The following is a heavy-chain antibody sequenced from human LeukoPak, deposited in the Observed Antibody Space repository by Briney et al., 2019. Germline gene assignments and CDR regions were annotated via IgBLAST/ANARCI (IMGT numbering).Heavy chain of an antibody. D-gene: IGHD3-22*01. CDR2: ISAYNGNT. CDR3: ARDRSYYDSSGDDFDY. V-gene: IGHV1-18*01. J-gene: IGHJ4*02. CDR1: GYTFTSNG. Sequence: ASVKVSCKASGYTFTSNGISWVRQAPGQGLEWMGWISAYNGNTNYAQKLQGRVTMTTDTSTSTAYMELRSLRSEDTAVYYCARDRSYYDSSGDDFDYWGQGTLVTVSS.